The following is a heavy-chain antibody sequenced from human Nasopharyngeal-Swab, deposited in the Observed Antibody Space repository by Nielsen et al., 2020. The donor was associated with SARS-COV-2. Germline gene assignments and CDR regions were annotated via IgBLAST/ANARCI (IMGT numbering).Heavy chain of an antibody. V-gene: IGHV3-53*03. CDR3: ARGAYDSSGYFWDY. Sequence: WIRQPPGKGPEWVSVIYSGGSTYSADSMKDRVTISRDNSKNTLYLQMNSLRAEDTAVYYCARGAYDSSGYFWDYWGQGTLVTVSS. J-gene: IGHJ4*02. CDR2: IYSGGST. D-gene: IGHD3-22*01.